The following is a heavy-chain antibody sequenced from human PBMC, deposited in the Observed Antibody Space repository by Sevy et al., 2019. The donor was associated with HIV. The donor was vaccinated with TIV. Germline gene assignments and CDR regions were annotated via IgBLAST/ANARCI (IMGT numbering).Heavy chain of an antibody. J-gene: IGHJ6*03. CDR3: ARGGVWFGVPGRYYYMDV. V-gene: IGHV3-74*01. CDR1: GFTFSSYW. D-gene: IGHD3-10*01. Sequence: GGSLRLSCAASGFTFSSYWMHWVRQAPGKGLVWVSRINSDGSSTSYADSVKGRFTISRDNAKNTLYLQMNSLRAEDTAVYYCARGGVWFGVPGRYYYMDVWGKGTTVTVSS. CDR2: INSDGSST.